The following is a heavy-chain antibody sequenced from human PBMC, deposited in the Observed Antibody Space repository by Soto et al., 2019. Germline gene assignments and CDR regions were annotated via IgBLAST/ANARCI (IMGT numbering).Heavy chain of an antibody. Sequence: PGGSLRLSCAASGVTFSSYAMHWVRQAPGKGLEWVAVISYDGSNKYYADSVKGRFTISRDNSKNTLYLQMNSLRAEDTAVYYCARDWGVVVVAATGTYDPWGQGTLVTVSS. CDR2: ISYDGSNK. V-gene: IGHV3-30-3*01. J-gene: IGHJ5*02. D-gene: IGHD2-15*01. CDR3: ARDWGVVVVAATGTYDP. CDR1: GVTFSSYA.